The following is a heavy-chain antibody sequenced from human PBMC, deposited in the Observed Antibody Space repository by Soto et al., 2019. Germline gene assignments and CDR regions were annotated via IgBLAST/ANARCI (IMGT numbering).Heavy chain of an antibody. J-gene: IGHJ6*02. CDR3: AKSPDYYGSGSYIPVIYYYYGMDV. CDR2: ISGSGGST. V-gene: IGHV3-23*01. CDR1: GFTFSSYA. D-gene: IGHD3-10*01. Sequence: GSLRLSCAASGFTFSSYAMSWGRQAPGKGLEWVSAISGSGGSTYYADSVKGRFTISRDNSKNTLYLQMNSLRAEDTAVYYCAKSPDYYGSGSYIPVIYYYYGMDVWGQGT.